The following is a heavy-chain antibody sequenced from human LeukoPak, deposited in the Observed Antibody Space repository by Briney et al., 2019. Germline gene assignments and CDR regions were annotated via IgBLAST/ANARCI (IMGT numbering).Heavy chain of an antibody. CDR3: AELGITMIGGV. D-gene: IGHD3-10*02. CDR2: ISSSGSTI. V-gene: IGHV3-48*03. Sequence: GGSLRLSCAAYGFTFSSYEMNWVRQAPGKGLEWVSYISSSGSTIYYADSVKGRFTISRDNAKNSLYLQMNSLRAEDTAVYYCAELGITMIGGVWGKGTTVTISS. J-gene: IGHJ6*04. CDR1: GFTFSSYE.